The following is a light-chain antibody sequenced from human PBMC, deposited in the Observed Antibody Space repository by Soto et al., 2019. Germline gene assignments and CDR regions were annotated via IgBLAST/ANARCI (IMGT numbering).Light chain of an antibody. Sequence: DIQMTQSPSSLSASVGDRVTITCQASQNISHYLAWFQQKPGKVPKRLIFAVSNLESGVPSRFRGSGSGTEFTLTITSLQPEDFATYYCLQHNSYPWTFGQGTKVDIK. CDR2: AVS. V-gene: IGKV1-17*03. J-gene: IGKJ1*01. CDR3: LQHNSYPWT. CDR1: QNISHY.